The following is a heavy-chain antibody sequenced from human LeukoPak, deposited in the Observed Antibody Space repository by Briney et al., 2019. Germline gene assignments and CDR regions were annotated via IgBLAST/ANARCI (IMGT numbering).Heavy chain of an antibody. CDR2: IYTSGTI. D-gene: IGHD3-3*01. J-gene: IGHJ3*02. V-gene: IGHV4-4*07. Sequence: ASETLSLTCTVSGGSISSYYWSWIRQPPGTALEWIGRIYTSGTITYNPSLKSRVTMSVDTSKNQFSLKLSSVTAADTAVYYCARGLKLLRFLEWLSPGAFDIWGQGTLFTVS. CDR3: ARGLKLLRFLEWLSPGAFDI. CDR1: GGSISSYY.